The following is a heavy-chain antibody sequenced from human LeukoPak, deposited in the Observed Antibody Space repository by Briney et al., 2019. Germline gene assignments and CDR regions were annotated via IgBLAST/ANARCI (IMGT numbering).Heavy chain of an antibody. Sequence: SVKVSCKASGGTFSSYAISWVRQAPGQGLEWMGGIIPIFGTANYAQKFQGRVTITADESTSTAYMELSSLRSEDTAVYYCARGSIVVVPAAPYYYYGVDVWGQGTTVTVSS. J-gene: IGHJ6*02. D-gene: IGHD2-2*01. CDR3: ARGSIVVVPAAPYYYYGVDV. CDR1: GGTFSSYA. CDR2: IIPIFGTA. V-gene: IGHV1-69*01.